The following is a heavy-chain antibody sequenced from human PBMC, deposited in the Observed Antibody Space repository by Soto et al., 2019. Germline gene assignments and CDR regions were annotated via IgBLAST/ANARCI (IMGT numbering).Heavy chain of an antibody. V-gene: IGHV3-15*07. CDR3: ARSGGNYAPVTRFFEH. Sequence: GGSLRLSCAASGFTFSNAWINWVRQAPGKGLEWVGRVKSKTHGGTTDFAAPVKGRFAISRDNSQNTLYLQMDSLTTEDTAVYYCARSGGNYAPVTRFFEHWGRGTLVTVSS. CDR2: VKSKTHGGTT. CDR1: GFTFSNAW. J-gene: IGHJ4*02. D-gene: IGHD1-7*01.